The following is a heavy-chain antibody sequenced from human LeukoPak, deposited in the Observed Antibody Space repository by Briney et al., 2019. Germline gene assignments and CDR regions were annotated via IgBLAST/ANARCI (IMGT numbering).Heavy chain of an antibody. CDR2: VNTDGNTA. CDR3: ARAPLYSPVDY. V-gene: IGHV3-74*01. J-gene: IGHJ4*02. Sequence: ETLSLTCAVYGGSFSGYYWSWIRQPPGKGLVWVSRVNTDGNTANYADSVKGRFTVSRDNAKNTLYLQMNSLRAEDTAVYFCARAPLYSPVDYWGQGTLVTVSS. CDR1: GGSFSGYY. D-gene: IGHD5-18*01.